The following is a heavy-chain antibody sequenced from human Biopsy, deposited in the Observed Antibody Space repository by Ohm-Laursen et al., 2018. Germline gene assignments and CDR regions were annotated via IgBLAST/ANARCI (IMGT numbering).Heavy chain of an antibody. Sequence: NTLSHPCIVYGSSVSSNTNYWSWVRLPPGKGLEWIGSIFYSGIIYYNPSLKSRVSISVDTSKNQFSLNLNSVTAADTAVYYCARHPTGFWFDPWGQGTLVIVSS. CDR1: GSSVSSNTNY. CDR2: IFYSGII. CDR3: ARHPTGFWFDP. J-gene: IGHJ5*02. V-gene: IGHV4-39*01.